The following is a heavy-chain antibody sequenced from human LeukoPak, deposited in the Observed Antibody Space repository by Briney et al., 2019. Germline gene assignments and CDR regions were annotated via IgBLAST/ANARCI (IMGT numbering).Heavy chain of an antibody. J-gene: IGHJ4*02. D-gene: IGHD5-12*01. CDR2: INQDGSEE. CDR1: GFTFSNYW. V-gene: IGHV3-7*01. Sequence: GGSLRLSCAASGFTFSNYWITWVRQAPGKGREWVAHINQDGSEEHYMDSVKARFTISRDNAKNSLSLQMNSLRAEDTAVYYCVRDGGVSCYDLLDYWGQGTLVTVSS. CDR3: VRDGGVSCYDLLDY.